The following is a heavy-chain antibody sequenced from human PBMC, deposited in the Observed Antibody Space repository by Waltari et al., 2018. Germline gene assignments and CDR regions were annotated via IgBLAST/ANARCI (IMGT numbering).Heavy chain of an antibody. CDR3: ARRPDWGSDFDY. D-gene: IGHD3-9*01. CDR1: GFTFNTYW. J-gene: IGHJ4*02. V-gene: IGHV3-7*01. Sequence: EVQLVESGGGLVQPGGSLRLSCTASGFTFNTYWMSWVRQAPGKGLEWVANIKEDGSKTYYGDSVKGRFTISRDNAKSSLYLQMNSLRAEDTALYYCARRPDWGSDFDYWGQGTLVTVSS. CDR2: IKEDGSKT.